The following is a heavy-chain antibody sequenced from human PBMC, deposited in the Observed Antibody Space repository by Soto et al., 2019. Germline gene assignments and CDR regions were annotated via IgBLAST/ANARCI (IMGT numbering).Heavy chain of an antibody. D-gene: IGHD6-19*01. CDR3: ARELGIAVAGNFLDWFDP. CDR2: ISAYNGNT. V-gene: IGHV1-18*01. Sequence: ASVKVSCKASGYTLTGYGISWVRQAPGQGLEWMGWISAYNGNTNYAQKLQGRVTMTTDTSTSTAYMELRSLRSDDTAVYYCARELGIAVAGNFLDWFDPWGQGTLVTVSS. J-gene: IGHJ5*02. CDR1: GYTLTGYG.